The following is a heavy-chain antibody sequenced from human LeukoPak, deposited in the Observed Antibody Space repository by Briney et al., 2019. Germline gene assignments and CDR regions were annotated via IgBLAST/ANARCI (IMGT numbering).Heavy chain of an antibody. CDR3: AREPAAIQGDYYYYYMDV. Sequence: SSVKVSCKASGGTFSSYAISWVRQAPGQGLEWMGGIIPIFGTANCAQKFQGRVTITADDSTSTAYMELSSLRSEDTAVYYCAREPAAIQGDYYYYYMDVWGKGTTVTVSS. D-gene: IGHD2-2*02. CDR1: GGTFSSYA. V-gene: IGHV1-69*01. CDR2: IIPIFGTA. J-gene: IGHJ6*03.